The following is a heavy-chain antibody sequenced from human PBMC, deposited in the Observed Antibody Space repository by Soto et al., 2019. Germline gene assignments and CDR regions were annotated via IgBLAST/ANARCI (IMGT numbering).Heavy chain of an antibody. CDR2: FDPEDGET. V-gene: IGHV1-24*01. Sequence: QVQLVQSGAEVKKPGASVKVSCKVSGYTLSELAIHWVRQSPGKGLQWMGGFDPEDGETIYAQMFQGRVTMTEDTSTDTAYMELSSLRSEDTAVYYCATDSRIMISVRDSHYYGMDVWGQGTTVTVSS. D-gene: IGHD3-16*01. CDR1: GYTLSELA. CDR3: ATDSRIMISVRDSHYYGMDV. J-gene: IGHJ6*02.